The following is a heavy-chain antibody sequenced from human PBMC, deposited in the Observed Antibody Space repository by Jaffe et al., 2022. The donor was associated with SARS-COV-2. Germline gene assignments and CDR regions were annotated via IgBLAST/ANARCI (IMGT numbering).Heavy chain of an antibody. CDR3: ARMPKYSSSSSSFDY. J-gene: IGHJ4*02. CDR1: GGSISSGSYY. V-gene: IGHV4-61*02. Sequence: QVQLQESGPGLVKPSQTLSLTCTVSGGSISSGSYYWSWIRQPAGKGLEWIGRIYTSGSTNYNPSLKSRVTISVDTSKNQFSLKLSSVTAADTAVYYCARMPKYSSSSSSFDYWGQGTLVTVSS. D-gene: IGHD6-6*01. CDR2: IYTSGST.